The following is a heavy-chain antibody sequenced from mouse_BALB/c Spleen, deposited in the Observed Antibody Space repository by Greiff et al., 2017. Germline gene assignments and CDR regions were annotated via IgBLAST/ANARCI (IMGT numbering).Heavy chain of an antibody. V-gene: IGHV5-17*02. D-gene: IGHD2-1*01. CDR2: ISSGSSTI. J-gene: IGHJ4*01. Sequence: VESGGGLVQPGGSRKLSCAASGFTFSSFGMHWVRQAPEKGLEWVAYISSGSSTIYYADTVKGRFTISRDNPKNTLFLQMTSLRSEDTAMYYCARGNPYAMDYWGQGTSVTVSS. CDR3: ARGNPYAMDY. CDR1: GFTFSSFG.